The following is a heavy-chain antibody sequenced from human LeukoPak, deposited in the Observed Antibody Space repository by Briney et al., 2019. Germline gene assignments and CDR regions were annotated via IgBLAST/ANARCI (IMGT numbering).Heavy chain of an antibody. CDR2: IIPISGTA. Sequence: SVKVSCKASGGTFSSYAISRVRQAPGQGLEWMGGIIPISGTANYAQKFQGKVTITADESTSTAYMELSSLRSEDTAVYYCARDKFLEWSSGFYGMDVWGQGTTVMVSS. J-gene: IGHJ6*02. CDR3: ARDKFLEWSSGFYGMDV. V-gene: IGHV1-69*13. CDR1: GGTFSSYA. D-gene: IGHD3-3*01.